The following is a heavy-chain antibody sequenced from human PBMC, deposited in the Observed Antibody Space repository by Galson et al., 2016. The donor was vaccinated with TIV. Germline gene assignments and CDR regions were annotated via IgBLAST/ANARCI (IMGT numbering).Heavy chain of an antibody. D-gene: IGHD6-6*01. Sequence: SLRLSCAASGFTFSSSKMNWVRQAPGKGLEWVSYISSSGSPIYYTDSVKGRFTISRDNAKNSLYLQMNSLRAEDTAVYYCSSSSEDYWGQGTTVTVSS. CDR3: SSSSEDY. CDR2: ISSSGSPI. V-gene: IGHV3-48*03. CDR1: GFTFSSSK. J-gene: IGHJ4*03.